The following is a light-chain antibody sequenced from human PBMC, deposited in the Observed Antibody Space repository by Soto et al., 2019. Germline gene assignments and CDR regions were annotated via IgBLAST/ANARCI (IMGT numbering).Light chain of an antibody. Sequence: AIRMTQSPSSFSASTGDRVTITCRASQGISSYLAWYQQKPGKAPKLLIYAASTLQSGVPSRFSGSGSGTDFTLTISRLETEDFAVYYCQQYGSSGTFGQGTKVDIK. CDR2: AAS. V-gene: IGKV1-8*01. J-gene: IGKJ1*01. CDR3: QQYGSSGT. CDR1: QGISSY.